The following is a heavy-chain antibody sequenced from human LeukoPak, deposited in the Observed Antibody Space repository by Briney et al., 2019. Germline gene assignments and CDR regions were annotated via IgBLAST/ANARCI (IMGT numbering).Heavy chain of an antibody. CDR1: GFTFSSYA. CDR3: AKVGLTVTTILDYFDY. V-gene: IGHV3-30*18. J-gene: IGHJ4*02. D-gene: IGHD4-11*01. CDR2: ISYDGSNK. Sequence: PGGSLRLSCAASGFTFSSYAMHWVRQAPGKGLEWVALISYDGSNKYYADSVKGRFTISRDNSKNTLYLQMKSLRAEDTAVYYCAKVGLTVTTILDYFDYWGQGTLVTVSS.